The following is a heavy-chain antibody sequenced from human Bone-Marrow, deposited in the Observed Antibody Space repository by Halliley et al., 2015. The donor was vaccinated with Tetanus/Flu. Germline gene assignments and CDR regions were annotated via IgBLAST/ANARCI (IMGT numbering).Heavy chain of an antibody. V-gene: IGHV1-69*01. D-gene: IGHD4-17*01. CDR3: ATGGDDYGPPAGLAAGMDV. CDR2: VIPSLGTT. Sequence: QVQLVQSGAEVKKPGSSVKVPCKGTGGTFSRYGFNWVRQAPGHGLEWMAVVIPSLGTTNFAQKFQGRITVSADESTNTAYMDLSSLTSDDTAVYYCATGGDDYGPPAGLAAGMDVWGQGASVTVSS. CDR1: GGTFSRYG. J-gene: IGHJ6*02.